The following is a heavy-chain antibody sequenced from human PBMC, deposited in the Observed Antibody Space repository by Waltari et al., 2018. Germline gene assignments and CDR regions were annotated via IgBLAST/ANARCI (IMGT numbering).Heavy chain of an antibody. J-gene: IGHJ5*02. CDR2: IWHDGSKT. V-gene: IGHV3-33*01. CDR3: AREGGNFNWMDP. CDR1: GFNFGTPG. D-gene: IGHD4-4*01. Sequence: QFQLLESGGGVVQPGTSLKLSCVASGFNFGTPGMHWVRQAPGKGLGWVEVIWHDGSKTYYADSVKGRFTISRDDSKNMFYLQMNSLRVEDTAMYYCAREGGNFNWMDPWVQGTLVTVS.